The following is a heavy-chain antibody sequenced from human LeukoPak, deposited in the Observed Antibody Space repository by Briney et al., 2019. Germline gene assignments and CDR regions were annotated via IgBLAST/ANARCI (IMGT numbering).Heavy chain of an antibody. CDR3: ARVGKLRVSSMVRGVIDY. V-gene: IGHV4-34*01. D-gene: IGHD3-10*01. CDR1: GGSFSGYY. Sequence: PSETLSLTCAVYGGSFSGYYWSWIRQPPGKGLEWIGEINHSGSTNYNPSLKSRVTISVDTSKNQFSLKLSSVTAADTAVYYCARVGKLRVSSMVRGVIDYWGQGTLVTVSS. CDR2: INHSGST. J-gene: IGHJ4*02.